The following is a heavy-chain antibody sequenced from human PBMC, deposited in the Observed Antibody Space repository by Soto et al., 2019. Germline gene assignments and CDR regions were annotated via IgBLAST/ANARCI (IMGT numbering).Heavy chain of an antibody. CDR2: IFSNDEK. V-gene: IGHV2-26*04. CDR3: ASTYSASWYWFDP. Sequence: QVTVKESGPVLVKPTETLTLTCTVSGFSLSNAGLGVRWIRLPPGKALEWLAHIFSNDEKSYSTSLKSRRTITKDTSKSQVVLTMTNMDPVDTATYYCASTYSASWYWFDPWGQGTLVTVSS. CDR1: GFSLSNAGLG. D-gene: IGHD6-13*01. J-gene: IGHJ5*02.